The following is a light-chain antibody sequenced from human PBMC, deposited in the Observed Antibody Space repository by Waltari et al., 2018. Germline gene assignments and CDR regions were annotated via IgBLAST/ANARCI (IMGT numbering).Light chain of an antibody. CDR3: QQYSSLPFT. CDR1: HGINSS. V-gene: IGKV1-NL1*01. Sequence: DIQMTQSPSSLSASVGDRVTITCRATHGINSSLAWFQKKSGKAPKLLVFAASRLGTGVASRFSGSRSGTDYTLTINSLQPEDIGTFYCQQYSSLPFTFGQGTKLDI. J-gene: IGKJ2*01. CDR2: AAS.